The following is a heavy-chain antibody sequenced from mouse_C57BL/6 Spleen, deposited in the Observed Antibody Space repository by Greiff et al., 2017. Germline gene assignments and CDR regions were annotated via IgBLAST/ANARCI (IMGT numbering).Heavy chain of an antibody. J-gene: IGHJ3*01. CDR2: IDPETGGT. CDR1: GYTFTDYE. D-gene: IGHD2-5*01. CDR3: TRGAYYSNPFAY. V-gene: IGHV1-15*01. Sequence: VQLQQSGAELVRPGASVTLSCKASGYTFTDYEMHWVKQTPVHGLEWIGAIDPETGGTAYNQKFKGKAILTADKSSSTAYMELRSLTSEDSAVYYCTRGAYYSNPFAYWGPGTLVTVSA.